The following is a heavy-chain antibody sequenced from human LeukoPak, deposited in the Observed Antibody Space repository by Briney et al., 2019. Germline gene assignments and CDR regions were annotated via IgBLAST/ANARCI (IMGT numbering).Heavy chain of an antibody. Sequence: SVKVSCKASGGTFSSYAISWVRQAPGQGLEWMGGIIPIFGTANYAQKFQGRVTITTDESTSTAYMELSSLRSEDTAVYYCACAYYYDSSGEFDYWGQGTLLTVSS. CDR1: GGTFSSYA. CDR2: IIPIFGTA. V-gene: IGHV1-69*05. D-gene: IGHD3-22*01. CDR3: ACAYYYDSSGEFDY. J-gene: IGHJ4*02.